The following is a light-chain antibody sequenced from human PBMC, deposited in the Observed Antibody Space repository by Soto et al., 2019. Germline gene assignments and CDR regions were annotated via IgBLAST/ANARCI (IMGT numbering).Light chain of an antibody. J-gene: IGKJ1*01. CDR2: DAS. CDR3: QQYNSYPWT. V-gene: IGKV1-5*01. Sequence: DIHMTQSPSTLSASVGDRVTITCRASQTISNWLAWYQQKPGKATNLLIYDASILQSGDPSRFSGSGSGTEFTLTISSLQPDDFATYYCQQYNSYPWTFGQGTRVEIK. CDR1: QTISNW.